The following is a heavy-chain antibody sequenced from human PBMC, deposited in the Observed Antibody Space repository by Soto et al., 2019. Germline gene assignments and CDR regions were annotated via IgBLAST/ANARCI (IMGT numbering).Heavy chain of an antibody. Sequence: PGGSLRLSCAASGFTFSSYTMNWVRQAPGKGLEWVSSISSSSSYIFYADSVKGRFTISRDNAKNSLFLQMSSLRAEDTAVYYCASLSRFYADYWGQGTLVTSPQ. V-gene: IGHV3-21*06. D-gene: IGHD3-10*01. CDR3: ASLSRFYADY. J-gene: IGHJ4*02. CDR2: ISSSSSYI. CDR1: GFTFSSYT.